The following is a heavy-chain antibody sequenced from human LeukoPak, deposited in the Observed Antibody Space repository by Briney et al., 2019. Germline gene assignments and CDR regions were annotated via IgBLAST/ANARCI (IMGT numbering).Heavy chain of an antibody. J-gene: IGHJ6*02. D-gene: IGHD3-10*01. CDR1: GGTFSSYA. CDR2: TIPIVGTA. Sequence: GASVKVSCKASGGTFSSYAISWVRQAPGQGLEWMGGTIPIVGTANYAQKFQGRVTSTADDSTSTAYMELSSLRSEDTAVYYCARLSIRRSYYYYGMDVWGQGTTVTVSS. V-gene: IGHV1-69*13. CDR3: ARLSIRRSYYYYGMDV.